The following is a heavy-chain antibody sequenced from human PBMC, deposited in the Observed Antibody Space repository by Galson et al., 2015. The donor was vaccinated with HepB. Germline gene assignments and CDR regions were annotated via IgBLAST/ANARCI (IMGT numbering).Heavy chain of an antibody. V-gene: IGHV1-46*01. CDR3: ARYSSTTAFDY. CDR2: INPSGDSA. CDR1: GYTFTSYY. Sequence: SVKVSCKASGYTFTSYYMFWVRQAPGQGLEWTGLINPSGDSATYSQKFQGTVTMTRDTSTSTVYMELSSLRSEDTAVYYCARYSSTTAFDYWGQGTLVTVSS. J-gene: IGHJ4*02. D-gene: IGHD2-2*01.